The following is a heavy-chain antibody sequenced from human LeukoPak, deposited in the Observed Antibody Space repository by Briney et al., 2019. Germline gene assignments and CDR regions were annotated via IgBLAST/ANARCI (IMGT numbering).Heavy chain of an antibody. Sequence: SVKVSCKASGGTFSSYAISWVRQAPGQGLEWMGRIIPILGIANYAQKFQGRVTITADKSTSTAYMELSSLRSEDTAVYYCARGTDYGDYPRSYRYWYFDLWGRGTLVTVSS. V-gene: IGHV1-69*04. J-gene: IGHJ2*01. CDR3: ARGTDYGDYPRSYRYWYFDL. CDR2: IIPILGIA. D-gene: IGHD4-17*01. CDR1: GGTFSSYA.